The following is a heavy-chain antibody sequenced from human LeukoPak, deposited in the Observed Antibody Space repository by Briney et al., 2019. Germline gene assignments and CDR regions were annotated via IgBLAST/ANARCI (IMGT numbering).Heavy chain of an antibody. Sequence: GGSLRLSCAASGFTFSSYAMSWVRQAPGKGLEWVSAISDSGGSTYYADSVKGRFTISRDNSKNTLYQQMNSLRAEDTAVYYWAKQDIRSSAWYDWGQGTLVTVSS. D-gene: IGHD6-19*01. J-gene: IGHJ4*02. V-gene: IGHV3-23*01. CDR1: GFTFSSYA. CDR3: AKQDIRSSAWYD. CDR2: ISDSGGST.